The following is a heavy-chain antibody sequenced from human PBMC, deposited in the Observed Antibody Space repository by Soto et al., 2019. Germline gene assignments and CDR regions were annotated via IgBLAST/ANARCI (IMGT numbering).Heavy chain of an antibody. V-gene: IGHV1-18*01. Sequence: QVQLVQSGAEVKKPGASVKVSCKASGYTFTSYGFSWVRQAPGQGLEWMGWINGYTGNTHYAQKFQGRVTMTTDTPTSTAEMGTWTVISEDTAVYYCARSCVTGIGGMDVWGQGTTVTVSS. J-gene: IGHJ6*02. D-gene: IGHD2-15*01. CDR1: GYTFTSYG. CDR2: INGYTGNT. CDR3: ARSCVTGIGGMDV.